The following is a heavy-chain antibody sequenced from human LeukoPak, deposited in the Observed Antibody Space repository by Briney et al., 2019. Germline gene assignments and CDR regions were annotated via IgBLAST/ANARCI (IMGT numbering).Heavy chain of an antibody. CDR1: GDSVSSNTAA. V-gene: IGHV6-1*01. J-gene: IGHJ5*02. CDR2: TYYRSEWYH. Sequence: SQTLSLTFAISGDSVSSNTAAWNWIRQSPSRGLEWLGRTYYRSEWYHDYAVSVKSRINMNADTSKNQFSLHLNSVIPEDTAVYYCARDPQYSRSWNWFDPWGQGTLVTVSS. CDR3: ARDPQYSRSWNWFDP. D-gene: IGHD6-13*01.